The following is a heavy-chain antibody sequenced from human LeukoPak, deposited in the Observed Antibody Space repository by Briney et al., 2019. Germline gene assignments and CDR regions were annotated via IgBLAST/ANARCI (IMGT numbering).Heavy chain of an antibody. V-gene: IGHV3-21*01. CDR1: GFTFSSYS. D-gene: IGHD3-16*02. J-gene: IGHJ4*02. CDR3: ARGFFDYVWGSYRSISFDY. Sequence: KPGGSLRLSCAASGFTFSSYSMNWVRQAPGKGLEWVSSISSSSSYIYYADSVKGRFTISRDNAKNSLCLQMNSLRAEDTAVYCCARGFFDYVWGSYRSISFDYWGQGTLVTVSS. CDR2: ISSSSSYI.